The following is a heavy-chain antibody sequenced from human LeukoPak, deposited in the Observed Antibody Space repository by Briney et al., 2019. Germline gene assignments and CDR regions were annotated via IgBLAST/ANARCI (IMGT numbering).Heavy chain of an antibody. CDR3: AGVTVAGFSGYYFDY. CDR1: GGYINAYY. CDR2: IYYSGST. J-gene: IGHJ4*02. Sequence: SETLSLTCTVSGGYINAYYWSWIRQPPGKGLEWIGYIYYSGSTSYNPSLKSRVTISVDTSKNQFSLKLSSVTAADTAVYYCAGVTVAGFSGYYFDYWGQGTLVTVSS. V-gene: IGHV4-59*01. D-gene: IGHD6-19*01.